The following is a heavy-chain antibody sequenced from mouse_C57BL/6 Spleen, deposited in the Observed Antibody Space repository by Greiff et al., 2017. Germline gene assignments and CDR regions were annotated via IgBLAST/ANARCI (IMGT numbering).Heavy chain of an antibody. J-gene: IGHJ4*01. CDR1: GYTFTSYW. CDR3: ATGRWWDY. CDR2: INTSNGGT. D-gene: IGHD1-1*02. V-gene: IGHV1-53*01. Sequence: QVQLQQPGTELVKPGASVTLSCKASGYTFTSYWMHWGKQRPGQGLEWIGNINTSNGGTNYNEKVKSKATLTVDKSSSSAYMQLSSLTSEASAVYYCATGRWWDYWGQGTSVTVSS.